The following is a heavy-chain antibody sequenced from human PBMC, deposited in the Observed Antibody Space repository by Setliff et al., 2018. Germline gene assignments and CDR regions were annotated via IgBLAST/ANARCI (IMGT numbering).Heavy chain of an antibody. CDR1: GFVFGTYG. J-gene: IGHJ4*02. CDR3: AKVKKPLIRGSGFDY. D-gene: IGHD2-8*01. Sequence: GGSLRLSCAASGFVFGTYGMHWVRQAPGKGLDWVASVRFDGSYKVYADSVKGRFTISRDNSENTLFLQMTSLRPEDTGIYYCAKVKKPLIRGSGFDYWGRGTLVTVS. V-gene: IGHV3-30*02. CDR2: VRFDGSYK.